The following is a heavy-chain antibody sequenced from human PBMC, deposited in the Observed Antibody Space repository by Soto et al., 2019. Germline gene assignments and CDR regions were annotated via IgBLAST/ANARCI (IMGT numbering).Heavy chain of an antibody. Sequence: SVKVSCKASGGTFSSYTISWVRQAPGQRPEGMGKIIPILGIANYAQKFQGRVTITADKFSSTAYMELSSLRSEDTAVFYCAREPYQLLWEYYFDYWGQGTLVTVSS. V-gene: IGHV1-69*02. CDR2: IIPILGIA. D-gene: IGHD2-2*01. CDR1: GGTFSSYT. J-gene: IGHJ4*02. CDR3: AREPYQLLWEYYFDY.